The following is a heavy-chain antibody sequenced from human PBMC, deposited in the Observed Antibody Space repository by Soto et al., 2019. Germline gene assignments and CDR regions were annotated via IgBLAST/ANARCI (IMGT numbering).Heavy chain of an antibody. J-gene: IGHJ4*02. D-gene: IGHD1-1*01. V-gene: IGHV3-74*01. CDR1: GFAFSRYW. Sequence: EVHLVESGGGLVQPGGSLRLSCAASGFAFSRYWMHWVRQAPGGGLMWVSRINDVATSTHYADSVKGRLTVSRDNAKNTVYLQMDSLRAEDTALYYCARVNDPDDYWGQGTLVIVSS. CDR3: ARVNDPDDY. CDR2: INDVATST.